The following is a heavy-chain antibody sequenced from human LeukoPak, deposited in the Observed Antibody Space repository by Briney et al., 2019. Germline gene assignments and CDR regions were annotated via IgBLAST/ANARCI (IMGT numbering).Heavy chain of an antibody. CDR2: INSDGSST. Sequence: GGSLRLSCAASGFAFSNYWMHWVRQAPGKGLVLVSRINSDGSSTSSADSVKGRFTISRDNAKNTLYLQMNSLRAEDTAVYYCARENPPGLPKKALHWGQGTLVTVSS. J-gene: IGHJ4*02. CDR1: GFAFSNYW. CDR3: ARENPPGLPKKALH. V-gene: IGHV3-74*01.